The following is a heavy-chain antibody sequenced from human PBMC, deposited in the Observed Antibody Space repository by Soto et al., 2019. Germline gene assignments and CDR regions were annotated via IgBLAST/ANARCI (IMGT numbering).Heavy chain of an antibody. CDR1: GGSISSGGYY. D-gene: IGHD2-2*01. V-gene: IGHV4-31*03. Sequence: QVQLQESGPGLVKPSQTLSLTCTVSGGSISSGGYYWSWIRQHPGKGLEWIGYIYYSGSTYYNPSLKSRVTISVETAKNQFFLKLRSVTAADTAVYYCARTSIGPVVVPAANDFDYWGQGTLVTVSS. J-gene: IGHJ4*02. CDR3: ARTSIGPVVVPAANDFDY. CDR2: IYYSGST.